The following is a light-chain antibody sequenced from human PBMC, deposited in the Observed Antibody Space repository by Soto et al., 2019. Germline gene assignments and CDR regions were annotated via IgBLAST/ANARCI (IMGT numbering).Light chain of an antibody. CDR2: TNN. J-gene: IGLJ3*02. V-gene: IGLV1-44*01. Sequence: QSVLTQPPSVSGTPGQRVTISCSGSSSNIGRNAVTWYQQLPGTAPKLLIYTNNERPSGVPDRFSASKSGTSASLAISGLLSEDEADYFCAGWDENVNGVVFGGGTKVTVL. CDR3: AGWDENVNGVV. CDR1: SSNIGRNA.